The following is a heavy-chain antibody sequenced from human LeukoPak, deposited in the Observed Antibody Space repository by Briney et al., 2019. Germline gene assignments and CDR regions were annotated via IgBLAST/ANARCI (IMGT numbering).Heavy chain of an antibody. CDR2: ISAYNGNT. J-gene: IGHJ4*02. CDR3: ARDAHSSSSGY. CDR1: GGTLSSYA. Sequence: ASVKVSCKASGGTLSSYAISWVRPAPGQGLEWMGWISAYNGNTNYAQKLQGRVTMTTDTSTSTAYMELRSLRSDDTAVYYCARDAHSSSSGYWGQGTLVTVSS. D-gene: IGHD6-6*01. V-gene: IGHV1-18*01.